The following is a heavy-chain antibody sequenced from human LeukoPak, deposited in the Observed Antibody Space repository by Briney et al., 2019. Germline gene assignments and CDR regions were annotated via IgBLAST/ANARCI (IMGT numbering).Heavy chain of an antibody. D-gene: IGHD1-26*01. V-gene: IGHV3-48*03. CDR1: GFTFSSYE. J-gene: IGHJ4*02. CDR2: ISSSGSTI. CDR3: ARSLPAYSGSLY. Sequence: GGSLRLSCAASGFTFSSYETNWVRQAPGKGLEWVSYISSSGSTIYYADSVKGRFTISRDNAKNSLYLQMNSLRAEDTAVYYCARSLPAYSGSLYWGQGTLVAVSS.